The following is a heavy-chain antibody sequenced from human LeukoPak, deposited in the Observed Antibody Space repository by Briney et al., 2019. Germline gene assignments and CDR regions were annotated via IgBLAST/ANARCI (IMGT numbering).Heavy chain of an antibody. CDR3: ARDISSSSWFSNWFDP. CDR1: GGSISGYF. Sequence: SETLSLTCTVSGGSISGYFWSWIRQPPGKGLEWIGYIYYSGSSGSTHYNLSLRSRVTISVDTSKNQFSLKLSSVTAADTAVYYCARDISSSSWFSNWFDPWGQGTLVTVSS. D-gene: IGHD6-13*01. V-gene: IGHV4-59*01. J-gene: IGHJ5*02. CDR2: IYYSGSSGST.